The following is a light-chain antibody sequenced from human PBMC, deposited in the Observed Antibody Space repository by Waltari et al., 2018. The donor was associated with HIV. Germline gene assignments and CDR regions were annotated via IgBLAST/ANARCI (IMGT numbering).Light chain of an antibody. J-gene: IGLJ2*01. CDR2: DDS. CDR1: NIGRKS. Sequence: SYVLTQPPSVSVAPGQTARITCGGDNIGRKSVHWYHQRPGQAPVLVVYDDSDRPSGIPERFSGSNSGNTATLTISRVEGGDEADYYCQQFGSSLLSFGGGTK. V-gene: IGLV3-21*02. CDR3: QQFGSSLLS.